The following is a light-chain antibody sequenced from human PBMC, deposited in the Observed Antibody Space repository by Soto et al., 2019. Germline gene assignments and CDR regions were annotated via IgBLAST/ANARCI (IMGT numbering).Light chain of an antibody. J-gene: IGKJ5*01. V-gene: IGKV1-12*01. CDR3: QQANTFPIT. CDR1: QAINRW. Sequence: DIQMTQSPSFMSASAGDRVTVTCRASQAINRWLAWYQQKPGKAPKLLIYTTSTLASGVPSRFSGSGSGTDFTLTISSLQPEDFATYYCQQANTFPITFGQGTRLEIK. CDR2: TTS.